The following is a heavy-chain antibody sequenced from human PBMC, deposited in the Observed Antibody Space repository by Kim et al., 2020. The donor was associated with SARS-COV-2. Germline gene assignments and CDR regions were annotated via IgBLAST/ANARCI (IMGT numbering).Heavy chain of an antibody. CDR3: ARDLGVGWFDP. CDR2: IYYSGST. CDR1: GGSVSSGSYY. J-gene: IGHJ5*02. V-gene: IGHV4-61*01. D-gene: IGHD2-8*01. Sequence: SETLSLTCTVSGGSVSSGSYYWSWIRQPPGKGLEWIGYIYYSGSTNYNPSLKSRVTISVDTSKNQFSLKLSSVTAADTAVYYCARDLGVGWFDPWGQGTLVTVSS.